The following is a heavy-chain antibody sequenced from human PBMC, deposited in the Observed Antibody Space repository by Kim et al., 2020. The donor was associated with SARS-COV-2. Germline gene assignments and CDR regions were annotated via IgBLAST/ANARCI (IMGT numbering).Heavy chain of an antibody. J-gene: IGHJ5*02. D-gene: IGHD6-13*01. CDR3: ARRSSSWSNNWFDP. V-gene: IGHV4-39*01. Sequence: NPALKSRVTISVDTSKNQFSLKLSSVTAADTAVYYCARRSSSWSNNWFDPWGQGTLVTVSS.